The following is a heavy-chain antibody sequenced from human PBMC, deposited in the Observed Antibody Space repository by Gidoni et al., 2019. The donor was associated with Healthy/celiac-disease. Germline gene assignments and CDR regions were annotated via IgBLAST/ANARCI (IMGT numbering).Heavy chain of an antibody. Sequence: QVQLQQWGAGRLKPSETLSLTCAVYGGSFSGYYWSWIRQPPGKGLEWIGELNHRGRTNYNPSLKSRVTISVDTSKNQFSLKLSSVTAADTAVYYCARPDRSYYGSGSYPDAFDIWGQGTMVTVSS. CDR2: LNHRGRT. V-gene: IGHV4-34*01. CDR1: GGSFSGYY. J-gene: IGHJ3*02. CDR3: ARPDRSYYGSGSYPDAFDI. D-gene: IGHD3-10*01.